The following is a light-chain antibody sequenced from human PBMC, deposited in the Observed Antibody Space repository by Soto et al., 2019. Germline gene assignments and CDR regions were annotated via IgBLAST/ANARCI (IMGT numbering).Light chain of an antibody. V-gene: IGKV3-20*01. CDR1: QSVSSSS. CDR2: GTS. J-gene: IGKJ3*01. CDR3: QQYNDWPPEGT. Sequence: ETVLTQSPGTLSLSPGERATLSCRASQSVSSSSLAWYQQRPGQAPRLLIYGTSSRATGIPDRFSGSGSGTDFTLTISSLQSEDFAVYYCQQYNDWPPEGTFGPGTKVDIK.